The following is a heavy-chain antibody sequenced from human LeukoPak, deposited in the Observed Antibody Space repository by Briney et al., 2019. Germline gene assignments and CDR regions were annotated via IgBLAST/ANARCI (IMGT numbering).Heavy chain of an antibody. CDR2: VSAYNGNT. J-gene: IGHJ4*02. D-gene: IGHD3-22*01. CDR1: GYTFTNYG. CDR3: ARDNRGASYYDSTNYSGDS. Sequence: ASVKVSCKASGYTFTNYGITWVRQVPGQGLEWMGWVSAYNGNTNYAQRFQGRVTMTTDTSTSTASMELRSLSSDDTAVYYCARDNRGASYYDSTNYSGDSWGQGTLVTVSS. V-gene: IGHV1-18*01.